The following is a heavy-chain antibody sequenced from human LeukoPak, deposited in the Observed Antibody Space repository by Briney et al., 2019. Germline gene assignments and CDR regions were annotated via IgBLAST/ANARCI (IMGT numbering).Heavy chain of an antibody. CDR3: ARGGIQLWFHFDY. D-gene: IGHD5-18*01. CDR1: GFTFSSYS. J-gene: IGHJ4*02. Sequence: PGGSLRLSCAASGFTFSSYSMNWVRQPPGKGLEWVSSISSSSSYIYYADSVKGRFTISRDNAKNSLYLQMNSLRAEATAVYYCARGGIQLWFHFDYWGQGTLVTVSS. V-gene: IGHV3-21*01. CDR2: ISSSSSYI.